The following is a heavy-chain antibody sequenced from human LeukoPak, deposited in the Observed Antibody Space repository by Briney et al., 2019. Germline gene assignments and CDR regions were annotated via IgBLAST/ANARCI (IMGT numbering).Heavy chain of an antibody. CDR2: INHSGST. CDR1: GGSFSGYY. CDR3: ASARNDFWSGYRLDYYGMDV. V-gene: IGHV4-34*01. D-gene: IGHD3-3*01. Sequence: SETLSLTCAVYGGSFSGYYWSWIRQPPGKGLEWIGEINHSGSTNYNPSLKSRVTISVDTSKNQFSLKLSSVTAADTAVYYCASARNDFWSGYRLDYYGMDVWGQGTTATVSS. J-gene: IGHJ6*02.